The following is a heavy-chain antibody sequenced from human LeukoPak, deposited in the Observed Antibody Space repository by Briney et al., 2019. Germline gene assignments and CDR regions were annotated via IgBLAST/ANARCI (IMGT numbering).Heavy chain of an antibody. V-gene: IGHV1-18*01. CDR3: ARDQHYATDY. Sequence: GASVKVSCKASGYTFTSYGISWVRQAPGQGLEWMGMVSASGANTKYAQKFRGRVTMTSDTSTSTVYMELSSLISDDTAVYFCARDQHYATDYWGQGTLVTVYS. J-gene: IGHJ4*02. CDR2: VSASGANT. CDR1: GYTFTSYG. D-gene: IGHD2-2*01.